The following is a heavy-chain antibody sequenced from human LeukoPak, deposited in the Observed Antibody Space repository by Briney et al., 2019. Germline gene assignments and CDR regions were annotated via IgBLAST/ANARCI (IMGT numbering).Heavy chain of an antibody. V-gene: IGHV3-9*01. CDR1: GITFENYA. Sequence: SLRLSCEGSGITFENYAMHWVRQPPGKGLEWVAGISWKSATTGYADSVKGRFTVSRDNAKNSLYLHMDSLRPEDTALYYCAKDRTTVAIGAFDVWGQGTMVTVSS. J-gene: IGHJ3*01. CDR3: AKDRTTVAIGAFDV. D-gene: IGHD4-23*01. CDR2: ISWKSATT.